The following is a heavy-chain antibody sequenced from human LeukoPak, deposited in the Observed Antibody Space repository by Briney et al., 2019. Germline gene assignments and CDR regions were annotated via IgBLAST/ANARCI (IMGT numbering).Heavy chain of an antibody. Sequence: GGSLRLSCAASGFTSSSYEMNWVRQAPGKGLEWVSYISSSGSTIYYADSVKGRFTISRDNAKNSLYLQMNSLRAEDTAVYYCARDLGYCSGGSCYRYSDYWGQGTLVTVSS. CDR3: ARDLGYCSGGSCYRYSDY. V-gene: IGHV3-48*03. CDR2: ISSSGSTI. J-gene: IGHJ4*02. CDR1: GFTSSSYE. D-gene: IGHD2-15*01.